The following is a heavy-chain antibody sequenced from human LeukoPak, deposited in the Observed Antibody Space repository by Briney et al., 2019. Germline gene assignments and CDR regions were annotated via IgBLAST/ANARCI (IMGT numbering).Heavy chain of an antibody. Sequence: SETLSLTCAVYGGSFSGYYWSWIRQPPGKGLEWIGEINHNGSTNYNPSLKSRVTISVDTSKNQFSLKLSSVTAADTAVYYCARVLAATVTPPYYYYGMDVWGQGTTVTVSS. J-gene: IGHJ6*02. CDR1: GGSFSGYY. D-gene: IGHD4-17*01. V-gene: IGHV4-34*01. CDR3: ARVLAATVTPPYYYYGMDV. CDR2: INHNGST.